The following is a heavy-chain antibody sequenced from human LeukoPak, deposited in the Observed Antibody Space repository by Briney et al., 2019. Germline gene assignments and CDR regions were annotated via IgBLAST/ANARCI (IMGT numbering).Heavy chain of an antibody. CDR3: ARDSYDILTGYYKEDY. D-gene: IGHD3-9*01. J-gene: IGHJ4*02. CDR1: GYTFTGYY. CDR2: INPNSGGT. V-gene: IGHV1-2*02. Sequence: ASVNVSCKASGYTFTGYYMHWVRQAPGQGLEWMGWINPNSGGTNYAQKFQGRVTMTRDTSISAAYMELSRLRSDDTAVYYCARDSYDILTGYYKEDYWGQGTLVTVSS.